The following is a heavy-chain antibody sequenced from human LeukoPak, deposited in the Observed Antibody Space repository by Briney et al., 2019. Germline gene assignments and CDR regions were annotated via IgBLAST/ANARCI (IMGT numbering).Heavy chain of an antibody. J-gene: IGHJ6*02. D-gene: IGHD4-17*01. V-gene: IGHV4-34*01. CDR3: ARGGYGEVWYYYYGMDV. CDR2: INHSGST. Sequence: SETLSLTCAVYGGSFSGYYWSWIRQPPGKGLEWIGEINHSGSTNYNPSLKSRVTISVDTSKNQFYLKLSSVTAADTAVYYCARGGYGEVWYYYYGMDVWGQGTTVTVSS. CDR1: GGSFSGYY.